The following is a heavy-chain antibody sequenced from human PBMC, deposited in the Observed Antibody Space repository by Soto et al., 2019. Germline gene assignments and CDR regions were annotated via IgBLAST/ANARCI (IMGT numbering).Heavy chain of an antibody. CDR3: ARDIVVFSYLDS. CDR2: VNIYRGTT. V-gene: IGHV1-18*01. Sequence: QVQLVQSGAEVRKPGASVKVSCKASGYTFTDYGISWVRQTPGQGLQWMGWVNIYRGTTNYAQKFQARVTMTTDTSTSTAYLELSSLRSDDTAVYYSARDIVVFSYLDSWGQGTLVTVSS. J-gene: IGHJ4*02. CDR1: GYTFTDYG. D-gene: IGHD2-2*01.